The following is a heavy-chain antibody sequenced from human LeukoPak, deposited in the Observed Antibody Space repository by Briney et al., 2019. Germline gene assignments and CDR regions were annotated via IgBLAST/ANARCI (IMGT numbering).Heavy chain of an antibody. CDR3: AREMDFEDYRTTDY. J-gene: IGHJ4*02. Sequence: ASVKVSCKASGYTFTDYYIHWVRQAPGQGLEWMGRIKPNSGATNYPQKFRGRVTMTRDTSTSTAYMELSRLTSDDTAIYYCAREMDFEDYRTTDYWGQGTLVTVSS. V-gene: IGHV1-2*06. CDR1: GYTFTDYY. D-gene: IGHD1-14*01. CDR2: IKPNSGAT.